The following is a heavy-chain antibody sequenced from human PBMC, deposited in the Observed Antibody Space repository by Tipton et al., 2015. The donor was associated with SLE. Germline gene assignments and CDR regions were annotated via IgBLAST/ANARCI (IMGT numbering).Heavy chain of an antibody. CDR1: RGSISSGDYY. D-gene: IGHD3-22*01. CDR2: IYYSGST. V-gene: IGHV4-30-4*01. CDR3: ARSYDSSALDY. Sequence: GLVKPSETLSLTCTVSRGSISSGDYYWSWIRQPPGKGLEWIGYIYYSGSTYYNPSLESRVTISVDTSKNQFSLNLSSVTAADTAVYYCARSYDSSALDYWGQGTLVTVSS. J-gene: IGHJ4*02.